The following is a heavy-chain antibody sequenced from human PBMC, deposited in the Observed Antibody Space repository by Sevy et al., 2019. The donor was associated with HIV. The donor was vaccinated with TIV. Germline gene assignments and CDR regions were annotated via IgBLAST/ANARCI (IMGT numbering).Heavy chain of an antibody. J-gene: IGHJ4*02. V-gene: IGHV3-23*01. CDR2: ISGSGGST. CDR3: AIAIVGSFDY. D-gene: IGHD3-22*01. Sequence: GGYLRLSCAASGFTFSSYAMSWVRQAPGKGLEWVSAISGSGGSTYYADSVKGRFTISRDNSKNTLYLQMNSLRAEDTAVYYCAIAIVGSFDYWGQGTLVTVSS. CDR1: GFTFSSYA.